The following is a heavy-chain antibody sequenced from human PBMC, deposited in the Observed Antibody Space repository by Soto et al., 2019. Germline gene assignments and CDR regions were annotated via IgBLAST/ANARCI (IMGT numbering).Heavy chain of an antibody. CDR3: ARSIVVVTALDY. Sequence: ASVKVSCKASGYTFTSYAMHWVRQAPGQRLEWMGWINAGNGNTKYQGRATITRDTSASTAYMELSSLRSEDTAVYYCARSIVVVTALDYWGQGTLVTVSS. CDR1: GYTFTSYA. CDR2: INAGNGNT. J-gene: IGHJ4*02. V-gene: IGHV1-3*01. D-gene: IGHD2-21*02.